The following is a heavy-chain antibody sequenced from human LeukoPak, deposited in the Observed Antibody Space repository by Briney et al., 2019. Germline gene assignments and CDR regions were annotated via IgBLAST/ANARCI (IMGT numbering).Heavy chain of an antibody. J-gene: IGHJ4*02. V-gene: IGHV1-18*01. CDR1: GYSFNSQG. CDR3: ARVQLERSGEPFDY. D-gene: IGHD1-1*01. Sequence: ASVKVSCKASGYSFNSQGMNWVRQAPGQGLEWMGWISSYNGNTKYAEKLQGRVTMTTDTSTSTAYMELRSLRSDDTAVYYCARVQLERSGEPFDYWGQGTLVTVSS. CDR2: ISSYNGNT.